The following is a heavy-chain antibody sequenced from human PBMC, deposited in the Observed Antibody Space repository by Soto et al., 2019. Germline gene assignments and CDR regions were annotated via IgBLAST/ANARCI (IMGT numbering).Heavy chain of an antibody. CDR1: GFTFSNAW. CDR2: IKSKTDGGTT. Sequence: GGSLRLSCAASGFTFSNAWMNLARQAPGKGLEWVGRIKSKTDGGTTDYAAPVKGRFTISRDDSKNTLYLQMNSLKTEDTAVYYRTTVYHQLLALFDYWGQGTLVTVSS. V-gene: IGHV3-15*07. CDR3: TTVYHQLLALFDY. J-gene: IGHJ4*02. D-gene: IGHD2-21*01.